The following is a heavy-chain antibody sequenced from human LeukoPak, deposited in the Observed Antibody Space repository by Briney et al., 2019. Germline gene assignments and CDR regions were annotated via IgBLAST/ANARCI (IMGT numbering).Heavy chain of an antibody. V-gene: IGHV3-73*01. CDR2: IGSKRNNYAT. CDR1: GFIFSDST. D-gene: IGHD3-10*01. CDR3: TRGRYGSGSFDY. J-gene: IGHJ4*02. Sequence: GGSLRLSCSPSGFIFSDSTLHWVRQASGRGPEWVGRIGSKRNNYATKYADSVRGRFTISRDDSRNTAYLQMNSLKIEDTAMYYCTRGRYGSGSFDYWGQGTLVTVSS.